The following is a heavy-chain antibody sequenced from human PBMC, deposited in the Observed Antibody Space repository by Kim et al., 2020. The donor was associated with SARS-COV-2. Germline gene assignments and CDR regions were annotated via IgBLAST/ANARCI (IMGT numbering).Heavy chain of an antibody. J-gene: IGHJ4*02. D-gene: IGHD3-10*01. V-gene: IGHV3-43*02. CDR3: VRASGWGPKI. CDR1: GFTFDNYA. CDR2: ISSSGGSK. Sequence: GGSLRLSCAASGFTFDNYAMHWVRQAPGKGLEWVSFISSSGGSKYYADSVQGRFTISIDNSKNSLYLQMNSLRTEDTAFYYCVRASGWGPKIWGQGTLVTVAS.